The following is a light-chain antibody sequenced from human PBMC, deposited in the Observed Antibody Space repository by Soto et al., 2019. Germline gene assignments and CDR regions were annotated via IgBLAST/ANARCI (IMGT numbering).Light chain of an antibody. CDR1: QTVSTTY. CDR3: QYSGISPGT. Sequence: EIVLTQSPATLSLSPGERATLSCRPSQTVSTTYFNWYQQKPGQAPRLLIYGSSSRATGIPDRFSGSGSGTDFTLTISRLEPEDFAVYYCQYSGISPGTFGQGTKVDIK. V-gene: IGKV3-20*01. J-gene: IGKJ1*01. CDR2: GSS.